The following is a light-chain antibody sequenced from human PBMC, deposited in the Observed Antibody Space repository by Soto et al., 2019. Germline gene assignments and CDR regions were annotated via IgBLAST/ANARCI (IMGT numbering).Light chain of an antibody. CDR2: EVS. V-gene: IGLV2-14*01. J-gene: IGLJ2*01. CDR3: CSYTDSTTLL. Sequence: QSVLTQPASVSAXPGQSITISCTGTSSDVGGYNYVSWYQEHPDKAPKLIIYEVSNRPSGVSNRFSGSKSGNTASLTISGLQAEDEADYYCCSYTDSTTLLFGGGTKLTVL. CDR1: SSDVGGYNY.